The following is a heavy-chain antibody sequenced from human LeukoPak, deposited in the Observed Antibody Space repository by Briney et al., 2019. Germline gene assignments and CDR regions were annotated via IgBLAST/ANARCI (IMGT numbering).Heavy chain of an antibody. CDR1: GGSISSYY. CDR3: ARDVYYDSSGYYN. V-gene: IGHV4-59*01. J-gene: IGHJ4*02. Sequence: SETLSLTCAVSGGSISSYYWSWIRQPPGKGLEWIGYIYYSGSTNYNPSLKSRVTISVDTSKNQFSLKLSSVTAADTAVYYCARDVYYDSSGYYNWGQGTLVTVSS. CDR2: IYYSGST. D-gene: IGHD3-22*01.